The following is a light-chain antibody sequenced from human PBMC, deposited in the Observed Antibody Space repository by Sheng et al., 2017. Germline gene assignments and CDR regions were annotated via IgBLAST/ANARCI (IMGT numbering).Light chain of an antibody. J-gene: IGKJ1*01. CDR1: QSFSSSY. CDR2: AAS. V-gene: IGKV3-15*01. Sequence: EIVLTQSPGTLSLSPGERATLSCRASQSFSSSYLTWYQQKPGQAPRLLIYAASTRATGIPARFTGSGSGTEFTLRISSLQSEDFAVYYCQHYNHWPPGTFGQGTKVDMK. CDR3: QHYNHWPPGT.